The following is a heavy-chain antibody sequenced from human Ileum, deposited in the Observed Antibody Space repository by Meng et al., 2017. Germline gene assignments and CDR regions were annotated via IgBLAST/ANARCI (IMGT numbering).Heavy chain of an antibody. J-gene: IGHJ4*02. V-gene: IGHV1-8*01. CDR1: GYTFTNYD. Sequence: QVQLVQSGAEVKKPGASVKVSCKASGYTFTNYDISWVRQATGQGLEWMGWMNPKTGTAHYAQKFQGRVSMTRDTSITTAYMELSSLTSEDTAVYYCVRTLERGDYWGQGTLVTVSS. D-gene: IGHD5-24*01. CDR3: VRTLERGDY. CDR2: MNPKTGTA.